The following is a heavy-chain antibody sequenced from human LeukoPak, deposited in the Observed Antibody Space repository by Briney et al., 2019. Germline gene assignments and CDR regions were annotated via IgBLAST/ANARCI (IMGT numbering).Heavy chain of an antibody. D-gene: IGHD3-10*01. CDR1: GGPITSALYS. V-gene: IGHV4-30-4*07. CDR3: VGDYGSGSYRFDF. J-gene: IGHJ4*02. Sequence: PSETLSLTCAVSGGPITSALYSWSWIRQPPGKGLEWIGYIYHTGRTTYNPSFKSRLTISLDTSKNQFSLNLNSVTAADTAMYYCVGDYGSGSYRFDFWGQGTLVTVSS. CDR2: IYHTGRT.